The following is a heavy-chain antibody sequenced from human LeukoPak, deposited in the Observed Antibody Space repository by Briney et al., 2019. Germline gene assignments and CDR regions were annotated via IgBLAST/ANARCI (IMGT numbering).Heavy chain of an antibody. Sequence: SETLSLTCSVSDGYISNYYLSWIRQPAGKRLEWIGRIHSSGSTSYNPSLKSRVTMSIDTSQSQFSLKLSSVTAADTAVYCCARGDIDWLRSPGTLYYLDSWGQGTLVTVSS. V-gene: IGHV4-4*07. CDR3: ARGDIDWLRSPGTLYYLDS. J-gene: IGHJ4*02. CDR2: IHSSGST. D-gene: IGHD5-12*01. CDR1: DGYISNYY.